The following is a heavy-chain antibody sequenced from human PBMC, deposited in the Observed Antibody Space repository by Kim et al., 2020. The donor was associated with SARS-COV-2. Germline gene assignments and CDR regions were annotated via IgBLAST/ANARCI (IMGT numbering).Heavy chain of an antibody. CDR1: GFTFNTYG. Sequence: GGSLRLSCAASGFTFNTYGIHWVRQAPGKGLEWVAVISYAGSHKYYADSVKGRFTVSRDNSKNTVYLQMNSLRIDDTAVYYCAKSFSGSYFAYDYWGQGTLVTVSS. V-gene: IGHV3-30*18. J-gene: IGHJ4*02. CDR3: AKSFSGSYFAYDY. D-gene: IGHD1-26*01. CDR2: ISYAGSHK.